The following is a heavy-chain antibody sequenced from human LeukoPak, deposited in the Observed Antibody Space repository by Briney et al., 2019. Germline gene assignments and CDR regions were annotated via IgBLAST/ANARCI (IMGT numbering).Heavy chain of an antibody. D-gene: IGHD3-3*01. Sequence: SETLSLTCTVSGGSISSYYWSWIRQPAGKGLEWIGRIYTSGSTNYNPSLKSRVTMSVDTSKNQFSLKLSPVTAADTAVYYCARETYYDFWSGYYFDYWGQGTLVTVSS. CDR3: ARETYYDFWSGYYFDY. V-gene: IGHV4-4*07. J-gene: IGHJ4*02. CDR2: IYTSGST. CDR1: GGSISSYY.